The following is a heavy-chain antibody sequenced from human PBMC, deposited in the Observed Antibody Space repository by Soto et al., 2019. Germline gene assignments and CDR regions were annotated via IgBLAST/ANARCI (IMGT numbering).Heavy chain of an antibody. CDR1: GGSISIGTDY. D-gene: IGHD3-22*01. V-gene: IGHV4-39*01. J-gene: IGHJ4*02. CDR2: IHYSGST. Sequence: PSETLSLTCTVSGGSISIGTDYWGWIRRAPGKGLEWIGNIHYSGSTSYNPSLKSRISISVDTSKNQFSLKLSSVTAADTAVYYCARQDYDSSGYSLGDFDYWGQGTLVTVSS. CDR3: ARQDYDSSGYSLGDFDY.